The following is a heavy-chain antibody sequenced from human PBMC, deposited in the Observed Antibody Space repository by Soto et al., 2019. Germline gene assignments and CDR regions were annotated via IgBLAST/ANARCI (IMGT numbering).Heavy chain of an antibody. CDR2: IIPIFGTA. Sequence: QVQLVQSGAEVKKPGSSVKVSCKASGGTFSSYAISWVRQAPGQGLEWMGGIIPIFGTANYAQKFQGRVTITADESTSTAYIELSSLSSEDTAVYYCARDRIAVAGREEGFDYWGQGTLVTVSS. D-gene: IGHD6-19*01. J-gene: IGHJ4*02. CDR3: ARDRIAVAGREEGFDY. V-gene: IGHV1-69*01. CDR1: GGTFSSYA.